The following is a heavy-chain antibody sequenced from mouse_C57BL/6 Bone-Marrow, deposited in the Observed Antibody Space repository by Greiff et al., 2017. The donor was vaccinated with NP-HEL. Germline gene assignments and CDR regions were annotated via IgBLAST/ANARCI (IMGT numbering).Heavy chain of an antibody. CDR1: GFTFSSYA. J-gene: IGHJ2*01. V-gene: IGHV5-4*01. D-gene: IGHD1-2*01. CDR3: ARGYYGLDY. Sequence: EVQLVESGGGLVKPGGSLKLSCAASGFTFSSYAMSWVRQTPEKRLEWVATISDGGSYTYYPDNVKGRFTISRDNAKNNLYLQMSHLKSDDTAMYYCARGYYGLDYWGQGTTLTVSS. CDR2: ISDGGSYT.